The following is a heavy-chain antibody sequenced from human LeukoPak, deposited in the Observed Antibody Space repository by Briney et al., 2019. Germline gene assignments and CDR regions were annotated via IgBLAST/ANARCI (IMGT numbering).Heavy chain of an antibody. CDR1: GYTFTGYY. V-gene: IGHV1-2*02. J-gene: IGHJ4*02. Sequence: ASLKLSCKASGYTFTGYYMRWVRQAPGQGLEWMGWINPNSGGTNYAQKFKGRVTMTRDTSISTAYMELSRLRSDDTAVYYCARDRWGSGYDPSYFDYWGQGTLVTVSS. CDR3: ARDRWGSGYDPSYFDY. CDR2: INPNSGGT. D-gene: IGHD5-12*01.